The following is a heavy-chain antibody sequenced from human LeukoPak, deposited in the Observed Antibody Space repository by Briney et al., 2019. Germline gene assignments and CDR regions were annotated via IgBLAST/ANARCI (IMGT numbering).Heavy chain of an antibody. CDR1: GGSISSYY. V-gene: IGHV4-4*07. CDR3: ARDWDYSNHYGVRNYMDV. CDR2: IYTSGST. J-gene: IGHJ6*03. Sequence: SETLSLTCTVSGGSISSYYWSWIRQPAAKGLEWIGRIYTSGSTNYNPSLKSRVTMSVDTSKNQFSLKLSSVTAADTAVYYCARDWDYSNHYGVRNYMDVWGKGTTVTVSS. D-gene: IGHD4-11*01.